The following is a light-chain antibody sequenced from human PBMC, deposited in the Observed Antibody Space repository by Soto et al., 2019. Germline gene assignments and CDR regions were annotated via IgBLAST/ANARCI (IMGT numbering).Light chain of an antibody. Sequence: EIVMPQSPDTLSVSPGEKATLYCRSSPSVSNNLAWYQQKPGQAPRLLIYFASTRATGIPARFSGSGSGTEFTLTISSLLSEDFELYYCQQYNKGPLTFGGGTKVESK. CDR3: QQYNKGPLT. J-gene: IGKJ4*01. V-gene: IGKV3-15*01. CDR2: FAS. CDR1: PSVSNN.